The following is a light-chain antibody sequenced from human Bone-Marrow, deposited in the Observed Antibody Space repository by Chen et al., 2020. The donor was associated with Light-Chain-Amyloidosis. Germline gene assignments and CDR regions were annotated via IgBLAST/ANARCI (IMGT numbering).Light chain of an antibody. CDR1: NIGSTS. CDR3: QVGDRSSDRPV. J-gene: IGLJ3*02. V-gene: IGLV3-21*02. CDR2: DDR. Sequence: SYVLTPPSSVSVAPGQKATIACVGNNIGSTSVHWYQQTPGQAPLLVVFDDRDRPAGIPERLSGSNSGNTATLTSNRDEAGDEADYYCQVGDRSSDRPVFGGGTKLTVL.